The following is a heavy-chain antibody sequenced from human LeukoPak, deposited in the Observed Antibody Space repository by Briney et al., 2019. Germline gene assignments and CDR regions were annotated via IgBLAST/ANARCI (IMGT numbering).Heavy chain of an antibody. CDR3: AKEIMWGAVAAYDAFDI. J-gene: IGHJ3*02. CDR2: INSDGSST. CDR1: GFTFSSYW. Sequence: GGSLRLSCAASGFTFSSYWMHWVRQAPGKGLVWVSRINSDGSSTSYADSVKGRFTISRDNAKNTLYLQMNSLRAEDTAVYYCAKEIMWGAVAAYDAFDIWGQGTMVTVSS. V-gene: IGHV3-74*01. D-gene: IGHD6-19*01.